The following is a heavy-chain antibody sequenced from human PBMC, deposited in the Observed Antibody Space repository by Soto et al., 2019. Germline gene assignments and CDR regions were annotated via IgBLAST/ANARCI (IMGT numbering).Heavy chain of an antibody. V-gene: IGHV4-34*01. D-gene: IGHD6-13*01. CDR2: INHSGST. CDR3: ERGRDYSSSWYGESRGKRTNWFDP. CDR1: GGSFSGYY. J-gene: IGHJ5*02. Sequence: SETLSLTCAIYGGSFSGYYWRWIRQPPGKGLEWIGEINHSGSTNYNPSLKIRVTISVDTSKNQFSLKLSSVTAADTAVYYCERGRDYSSSWYGESRGKRTNWFDPCGQGTLVTVSS.